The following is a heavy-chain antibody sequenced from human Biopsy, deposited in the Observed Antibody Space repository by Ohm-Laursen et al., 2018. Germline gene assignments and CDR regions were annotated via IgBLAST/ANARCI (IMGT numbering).Heavy chain of an antibody. CDR1: GYSFTDYY. CDR3: ARDRSHYDILTGYFKSEYGVDV. Sequence: ASVKVSCKASGYSFTDYYIHWVRQAPGQGLEWIGLINPSGGSTKYTQKFQGRVSMTSDTSTTTVYMEVRGLRSDDTAVYYCARDRSHYDILTGYFKSEYGVDVWGHGTTVTVSS. J-gene: IGHJ6*02. D-gene: IGHD3-9*01. V-gene: IGHV1-46*01. CDR2: INPSGGST.